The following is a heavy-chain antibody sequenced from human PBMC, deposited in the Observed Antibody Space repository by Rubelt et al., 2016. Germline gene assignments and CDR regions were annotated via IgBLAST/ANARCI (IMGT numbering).Heavy chain of an antibody. V-gene: IGHV6-1*01. CDR3: ARIRYDSSGYPVYGMDV. J-gene: IGHJ6*02. Sequence: KWYNDYAVSVKSRITINPDTSKNQFSLQLNSVTPEDTAVYYCARIRYDSSGYPVYGMDVWGQGTTVTVSS. CDR2: KWYN. D-gene: IGHD3-22*01.